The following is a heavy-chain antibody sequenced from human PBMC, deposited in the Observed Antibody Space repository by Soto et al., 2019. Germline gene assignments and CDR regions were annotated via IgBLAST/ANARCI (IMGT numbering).Heavy chain of an antibody. V-gene: IGHV4-31*03. Sequence: SETLSLTCTVSGGSISSGGLYWAWIRQHPGKGLEWIGYIYNSGSTYYNPSLKSRVSMSIDTSKSQFSLKLSSVTAADSAVYYCARGYCTSNSCHNWFGPWGQGTLVTVSS. CDR1: GGSISSGGLY. CDR3: ARGYCTSNSCHNWFGP. D-gene: IGHD2-2*01. J-gene: IGHJ5*02. CDR2: IYNSGST.